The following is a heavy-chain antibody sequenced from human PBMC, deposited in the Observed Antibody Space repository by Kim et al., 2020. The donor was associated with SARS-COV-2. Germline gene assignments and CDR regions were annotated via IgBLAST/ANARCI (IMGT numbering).Heavy chain of an antibody. V-gene: IGHV4-61*01. J-gene: IGHJ4*02. D-gene: IGHD3-10*01. CDR3: ASTMVRGVIIRNY. CDR1: GGSVSSGSYY. CDR2: IYYSGST. Sequence: SETLSLTCTVSGGSVSSGSYYWSWIRQPPGKGLEWIGYIYYSGSTNYNPSLKSRVTLSLDTSKNQFSLKLSSVTAADTAVYYCASTMVRGVIIRNYWGQGTLVTVSS.